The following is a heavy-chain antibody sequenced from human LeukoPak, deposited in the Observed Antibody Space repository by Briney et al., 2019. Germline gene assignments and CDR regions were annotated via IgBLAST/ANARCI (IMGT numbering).Heavy chain of an antibody. J-gene: IGHJ4*02. D-gene: IGHD3-9*01. V-gene: IGHV1-69*05. CDR3: AICAPYYDILTAQLDY. Sequence: SVKVSCKASGGTLSSYAIGWVRQAPGQGLEWMGRIIPIFGTANYAQKFQGRVTITTDESTSTAYMELSSLRSEDTAVYYCAICAPYYDILTAQLDYWGQGTLVTVSS. CDR2: IIPIFGTA. CDR1: GGTLSSYA.